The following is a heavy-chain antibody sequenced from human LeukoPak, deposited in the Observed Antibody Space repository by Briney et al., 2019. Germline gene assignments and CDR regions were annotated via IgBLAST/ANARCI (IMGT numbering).Heavy chain of an antibody. CDR3: ARHSTSSGIDY. D-gene: IGHD3-10*01. V-gene: IGHV4-61*08. J-gene: IGHJ4*02. Sequence: SETLSLTCTVSGGSISSGDYYWSWIRQPPGKGLEWIGYIYYSGSTNYNPSLKSRVTISVDTSKNQFSLKLSSVTAADTAVYYCARHSTSSGIDYWGQGTLVTVSS. CDR2: IYYSGST. CDR1: GGSISSGDYY.